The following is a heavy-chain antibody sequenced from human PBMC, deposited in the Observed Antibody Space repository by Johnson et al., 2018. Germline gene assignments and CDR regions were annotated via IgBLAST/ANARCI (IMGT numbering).Heavy chain of an antibody. D-gene: IGHD3-3*01. CDR3: ARRTISEDYYGMDV. Sequence: QVQLQESGPGLVKPSETLSLTCTVSGGSISSSSYYWGWIRQPPGKGLERIGSIYYSGSTHSNPSIKSRVTKSVDTSKNQCPLKLRPVPAADTAVYYCARRTISEDYYGMDVWGQGTTVTVSS. CDR2: IYYSGST. V-gene: IGHV4-39*01. J-gene: IGHJ6*02. CDR1: GGSISSSSYY.